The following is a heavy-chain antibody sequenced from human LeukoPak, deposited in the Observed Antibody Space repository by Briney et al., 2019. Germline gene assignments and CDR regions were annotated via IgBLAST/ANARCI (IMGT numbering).Heavy chain of an antibody. D-gene: IGHD3-9*01. J-gene: IGHJ5*02. Sequence: SETLSLTCTVSGYSISSGYYWGWIRQPPGKGLEWIGSIYQSGSTYYNPSLKSRVTISVDTSKNQFSLKLSSVTAADTAVYYCARTYYDILTGSTLNWFDPWGQGTLVTVSS. CDR3: ARTYYDILTGSTLNWFDP. CDR1: GYSISSGYY. CDR2: IYQSGST. V-gene: IGHV4-38-2*02.